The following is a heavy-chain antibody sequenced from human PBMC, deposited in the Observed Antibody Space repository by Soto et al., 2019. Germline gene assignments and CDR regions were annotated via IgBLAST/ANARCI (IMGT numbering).Heavy chain of an antibody. CDR3: ARYCSSTSCYGPDAFDI. D-gene: IGHD2-2*01. CDR1: GYTFTSYG. Sequence: GASVKVSCKASGYTFTSYGISWVRQAPGQGLERMGWISAYNGNTNYAQKLQGRVTMTTDTSTSTAYMELRSLRSDDTAVYYCARYCSSTSCYGPDAFDIWGQGTMVTVSS. CDR2: ISAYNGNT. J-gene: IGHJ3*02. V-gene: IGHV1-18*01.